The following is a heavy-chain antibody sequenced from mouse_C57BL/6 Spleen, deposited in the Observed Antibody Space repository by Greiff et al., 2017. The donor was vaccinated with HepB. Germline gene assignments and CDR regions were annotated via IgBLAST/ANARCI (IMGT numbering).Heavy chain of an antibody. CDR3: ARSEFRAMDY. J-gene: IGHJ4*01. CDR2: IYPRSGNT. CDR1: GYTFTSYG. Sequence: QVQLKESGAELARPGASVKLSCKASGYTFTSYGISWVKQRTGQGLEWIGEIYPRSGNTYYNEKFKGKATLTADKSSSTAYMELRSLTSEDSAVYFCARSEFRAMDYWGQGTSVTVSS. V-gene: IGHV1-81*01.